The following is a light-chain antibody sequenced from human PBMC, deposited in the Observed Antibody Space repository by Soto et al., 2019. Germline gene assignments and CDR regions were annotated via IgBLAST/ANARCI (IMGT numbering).Light chain of an antibody. CDR3: WSYAGSSPSKV. V-gene: IGLV2-23*01. CDR1: SSDVGSYNL. Sequence: QSVLTQPASVSGSPGQSITISCTGTSSDVGSYNLVSWYQQHPGKAPKLMIYEGSKRPSGVSNRFSGSKSGNTASLTISGLQAEDEADYYCWSYAGSSPSKVFGGGTKLTVL. J-gene: IGLJ3*02. CDR2: EGS.